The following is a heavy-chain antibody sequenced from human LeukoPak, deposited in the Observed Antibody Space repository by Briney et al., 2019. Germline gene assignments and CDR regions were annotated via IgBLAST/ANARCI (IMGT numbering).Heavy chain of an antibody. V-gene: IGHV3-23*01. CDR2: ISDSDGRT. CDR3: AKRGVVIRVILVGFHKEANYFDS. Sequence: PGGSLRLSCAVSGITLSNYGMSWVRQAPGKGLEWVAGISDSDGRTNYADSVKGRFTISRDNRKNTLYLQMNSLRAEDTAVYFCAKRGVVIRVILVGFHKEANYFDSWGQGALVTVSS. J-gene: IGHJ4*02. CDR1: GITLSNYG. D-gene: IGHD3-22*01.